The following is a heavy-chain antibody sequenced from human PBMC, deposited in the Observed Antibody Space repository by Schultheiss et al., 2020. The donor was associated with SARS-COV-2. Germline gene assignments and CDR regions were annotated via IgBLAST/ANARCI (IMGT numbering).Heavy chain of an antibody. CDR2: IYWDDDK. V-gene: IGHV2-5*02. J-gene: IGHJ4*02. D-gene: IGHD6-13*01. CDR3: AHRPGQLEDY. CDR1: GGSISSSSYY. Sequence: QTLSLTCTVSGGSISSSSYYWGWIRQPPGKALEWLALIYWDDDKRYSPSLKSRLTITKDTSKNQVVLTMTNMDPVDTATYYCAHRPGQLEDYWGQGTLVTVSS.